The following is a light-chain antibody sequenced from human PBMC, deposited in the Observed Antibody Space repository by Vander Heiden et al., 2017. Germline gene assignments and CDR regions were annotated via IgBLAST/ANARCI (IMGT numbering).Light chain of an antibody. V-gene: IGKV3-15*01. J-gene: IGKJ2*01. CDR2: GAS. CDR3: QQYNNLPYT. CDR1: QSVSSN. Sequence: EIVMTQSPATLSVSPGERATLSCRASQSVSSNLAWYQQKPGQAPRLLIYGASTRATGVPVRFSGSGSGTEFTLTISSLQSEDFAVYYCQQYNNLPYTFGQGTKLEIK.